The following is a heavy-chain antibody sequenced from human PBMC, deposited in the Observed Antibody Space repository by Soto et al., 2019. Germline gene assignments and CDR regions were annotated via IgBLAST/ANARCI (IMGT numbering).Heavy chain of an antibody. V-gene: IGHV4-30-4*01. CDR1: GGSISSGDYY. D-gene: IGHD2-8*01. CDR3: ARVCTNGVCYIRAGPGHDAFDI. CDR2: IYYSGST. Sequence: QVQLQESGPGLVKPSQTLSLTCTVSGGSISSGDYYWSWIRQPPGKGLEWIGYIYYSGSTYYNPSLKSRVTISVDTSKNQFSLKLSSVTAADTAVYYCARVCTNGVCYIRAGPGHDAFDIWGQGTMVTVSS. J-gene: IGHJ3*02.